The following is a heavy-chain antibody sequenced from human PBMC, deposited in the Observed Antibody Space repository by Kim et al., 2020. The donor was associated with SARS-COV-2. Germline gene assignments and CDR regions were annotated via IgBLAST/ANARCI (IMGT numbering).Heavy chain of an antibody. CDR3: ARVYGGYDY. Sequence: SETLSLTCTVSGGSISSYYWSWIRPPPGKGLEWIGYIYYSVSTNYNPSLKSRVTISVDTSKNQFSLKLSSVTAADTAVYYCARVYGGYDYWGQGTLVTVSS. CDR1: GGSISSYY. V-gene: IGHV4-59*08. J-gene: IGHJ4*02. CDR2: IYYSVST. D-gene: IGHD5-12*01.